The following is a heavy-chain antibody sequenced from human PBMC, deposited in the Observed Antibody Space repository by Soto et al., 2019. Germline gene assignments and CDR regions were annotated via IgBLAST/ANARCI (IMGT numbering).Heavy chain of an antibody. CDR1: GFTFNAFG. D-gene: IGHD3-16*01. J-gene: IGHJ5*02. Sequence: PGGSLRLSCAASGFTFNAFGMNWVRQAPGKGLEWVAVISANGRSENYADSVKGRFTISRDNSINTLSLQMNSLTTEDTAVYFCAKELMTTFGGVYGSWGQGTLVTVSS. V-gene: IGHV3-30*18. CDR2: ISANGRSE. CDR3: AKELMTTFGGVYGS.